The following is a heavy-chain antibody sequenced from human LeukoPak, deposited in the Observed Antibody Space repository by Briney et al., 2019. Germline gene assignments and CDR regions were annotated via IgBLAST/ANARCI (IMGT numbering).Heavy chain of an antibody. CDR1: GGSISGYY. CDR3: ARGCSAGTPHNWFDP. D-gene: IGHD6-13*01. CDR2: IYYSGST. V-gene: IGHV4-59*01. Sequence: SETLSLTCTVSGGSISGYYWSWIRQPPGKGLEWIGYIYYSGSTNYNPSLKSRVTISADTSKNQFSLKLSSVTAADTAVYYCARGCSAGTPHNWFDPWGQGTLVTVSS. J-gene: IGHJ5*02.